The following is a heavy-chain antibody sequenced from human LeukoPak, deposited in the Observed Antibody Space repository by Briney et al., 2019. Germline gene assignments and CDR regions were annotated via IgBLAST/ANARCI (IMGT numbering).Heavy chain of an antibody. CDR2: MYHSGSS. CDR3: ARVGSGSALDY. D-gene: IGHD1-26*01. Sequence: SVTLSLTCTVSGGSITSDYWSWVRQPPGKGLEWIGYMYHSGSSTYNPSLKSRVTMSIDTSKKQFSLKLSSVTAVDTAVYYCARVGSGSALDYWGQGILVTVSS. V-gene: IGHV4-59*01. CDR1: GGSITSDY. J-gene: IGHJ4*02.